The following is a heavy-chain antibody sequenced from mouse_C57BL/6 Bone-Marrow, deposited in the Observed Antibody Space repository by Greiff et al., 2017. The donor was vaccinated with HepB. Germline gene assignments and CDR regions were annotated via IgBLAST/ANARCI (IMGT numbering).Heavy chain of an antibody. J-gene: IGHJ4*01. CDR3: ARNYYGSSSSMDY. D-gene: IGHD1-1*01. V-gene: IGHV5-9*01. CDR1: GFTFSSYT. CDR2: ISGGGGNT. Sequence: EVKVEESGGGLVKPGGSLKLSCAASGFTFSSYTMSWVRQTPEKRLEWVATISGGGGNTYYPDSVKGRFTISRDNAKNTLYLQMSSLRSEDTALYYCARNYYGSSSSMDYWGQGTSVTVSS.